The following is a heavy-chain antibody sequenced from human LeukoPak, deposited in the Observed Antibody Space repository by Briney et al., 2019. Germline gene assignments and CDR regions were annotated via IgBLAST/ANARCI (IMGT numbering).Heavy chain of an antibody. CDR1: GFTFSSYW. CDR2: IKQDGSEK. D-gene: IGHD2-2*01. J-gene: IGHJ5*02. CDR3: ARYCSSTSCYSDWFDP. V-gene: IGHV3-7*03. Sequence: LAGGSLRLSCAASGFTFSSYWMSWVRQAPGKGLEWVANIKQDGSEKYYVDSVKGRFTIPRDNAKNSLYLQMNSLRAEDTAVYYCARYCSSTSCYSDWFDPWGQGTLVTVSS.